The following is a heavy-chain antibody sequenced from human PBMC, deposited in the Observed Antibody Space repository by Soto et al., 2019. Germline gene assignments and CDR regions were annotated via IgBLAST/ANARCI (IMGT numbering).Heavy chain of an antibody. CDR2: IIPIFGTA. Sequence: SVKVSCKASGGTFSSYAISWVRQAPGQGLEWMGGIIPIFGTANYAQKFQGRVTITADKSTSTAYMELSSLRSEDTAVYYCARGETLLLEWLSPNGMDVWGQGTTVTVSS. J-gene: IGHJ6*02. CDR3: ARGETLLLEWLSPNGMDV. D-gene: IGHD3-3*01. V-gene: IGHV1-69*06. CDR1: GGTFSSYA.